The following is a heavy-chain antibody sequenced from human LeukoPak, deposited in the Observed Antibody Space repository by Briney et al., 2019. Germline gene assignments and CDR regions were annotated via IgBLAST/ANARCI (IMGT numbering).Heavy chain of an antibody. Sequence: ASVKVSCRASGYTFTTYGISWVRQAPGQGLEWMGWISAYNGNTNYAQKLQGRVTMSTDTSTSTAYMELRSLRSDDTAVYYCARAARGVPAAMVDNWGQGTLVTVSS. J-gene: IGHJ4*02. D-gene: IGHD2-2*01. CDR3: ARAARGVPAAMVDN. V-gene: IGHV1-18*01. CDR2: ISAYNGNT. CDR1: GYTFTTYG.